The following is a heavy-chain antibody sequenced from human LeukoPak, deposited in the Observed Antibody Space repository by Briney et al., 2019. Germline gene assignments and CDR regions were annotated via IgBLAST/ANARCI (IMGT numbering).Heavy chain of an antibody. CDR1: GGSISSGGYY. V-gene: IGHV4-30-2*01. J-gene: IGHJ6*03. D-gene: IGHD3-9*01. Sequence: PSETLSLTSTVSGGSISSGGYYWSWIRQPPGKGLEWIGYIYHSGSTYYNPSLKSRVTISVDRSKNQFSLKLSSVTAADTAVYYCARSPGLVKIHYYYYMDVWGKGTTVTVSS. CDR2: IYHSGST. CDR3: ARSPGLVKIHYYYYMDV.